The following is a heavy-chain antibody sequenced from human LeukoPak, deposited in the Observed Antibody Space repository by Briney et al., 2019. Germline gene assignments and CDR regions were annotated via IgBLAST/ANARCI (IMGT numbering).Heavy chain of an antibody. CDR1: GYTFTSYY. V-gene: IGHV1-46*01. J-gene: IGHJ6*03. CDR3: ARMGYSSGLLYYYYYMDV. CDR2: INPSGGST. Sequence: ASVRVSCKASGYTFTSYYMHWVRQAPGQGLGWMGIINPSGGSTSYAQKFQGRVTMTRDMSTSTVYMELSSLRSEDTAVYYCARMGYSSGLLYYYYYMDVWGKGTTVTVSS. D-gene: IGHD6-19*01.